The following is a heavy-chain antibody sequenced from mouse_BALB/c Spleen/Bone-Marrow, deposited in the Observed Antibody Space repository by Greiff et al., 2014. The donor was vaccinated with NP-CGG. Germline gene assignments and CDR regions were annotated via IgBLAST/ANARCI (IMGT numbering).Heavy chain of an antibody. CDR1: GYSITSDYA. J-gene: IGHJ4*01. V-gene: IGHV3-2*02. Sequence: EVKLVESGPGLVKPSQSLSLTCTVTGYSITSDYAWNWIRQFPGNKLEWMGYISYSGNTSYSPSIKSRISITRDTSKNQFFLQLNSVTTEDTATYYCARGSNYYALNYWGRGASVTVSS. CDR2: ISYSGNT. CDR3: ARGSNYYALNY. D-gene: IGHD1-1*01.